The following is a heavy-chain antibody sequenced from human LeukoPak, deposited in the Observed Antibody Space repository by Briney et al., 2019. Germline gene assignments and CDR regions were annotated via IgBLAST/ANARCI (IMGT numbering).Heavy chain of an antibody. CDR2: IYYSGST. Sequence: PSETLSLTCTVSGGSISSSSYYWGWIRQPPGKGLEWIGGIYYSGSTYYNPSLKSRVTISVDTSKNQFSLKLSSVTAADTAVYYCARIVGATLGKIYYMDVWGKGTTVTVSS. D-gene: IGHD1-26*01. CDR1: GGSISSSSYY. CDR3: ARIVGATLGKIYYMDV. V-gene: IGHV4-39*07. J-gene: IGHJ6*03.